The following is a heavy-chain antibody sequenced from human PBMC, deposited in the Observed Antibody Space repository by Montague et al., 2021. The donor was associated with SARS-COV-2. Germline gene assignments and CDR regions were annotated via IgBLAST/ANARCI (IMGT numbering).Heavy chain of an antibody. CDR1: GGSISSYY. V-gene: IGHV4-59*01. Sequence: SETLSLTCTVSGGSISSYYWSWIQQPPGKGLEWIGYIYYSGSTNYNPSLKSRVTISVDTSKNQFSLKLSSATAADTAVYYCARAAGYNWNYGYNWLDPWGQGTLVTVSS. CDR2: IYYSGST. J-gene: IGHJ5*02. D-gene: IGHD1-7*01. CDR3: ARAAGYNWNYGYNWLDP.